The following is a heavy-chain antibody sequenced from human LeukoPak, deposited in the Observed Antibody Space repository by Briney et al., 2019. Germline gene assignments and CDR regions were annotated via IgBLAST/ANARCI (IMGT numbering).Heavy chain of an antibody. Sequence: GGSLRLSCTVSGFTFSRSWMHWVRRAPGRGLEWVADIKEDGSDKYYGDSVKGRFTISRDNAKNSVYLQMNSLSPEDTAIYFCATLAFDSWGRGTLVTVSS. CDR2: IKEDGSDK. CDR1: GFTFSRSW. J-gene: IGHJ4*02. CDR3: ATLAFDS. D-gene: IGHD3-3*02. V-gene: IGHV3-7*01.